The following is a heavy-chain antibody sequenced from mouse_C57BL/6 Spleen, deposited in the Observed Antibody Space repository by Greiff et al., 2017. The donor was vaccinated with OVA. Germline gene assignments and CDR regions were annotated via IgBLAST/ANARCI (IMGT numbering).Heavy chain of an antibody. CDR2: INPSTGGT. D-gene: IGHD2-5*01. V-gene: IGHV1-42*01. CDR1: GYSFTGYY. Sequence: VQLQQSGPELVKPGASVKISCKASGYSFTGYYMNWVKQSPEKSLEWIGEINPSTGGTTYNQKFKAKATLTVDKSSSTAYMKLKSLTSEDSAVYYCARAGAYYSNSPWWFDVWGTGTTVTVSS. CDR3: ARAGAYYSNSPWWFDV. J-gene: IGHJ1*03.